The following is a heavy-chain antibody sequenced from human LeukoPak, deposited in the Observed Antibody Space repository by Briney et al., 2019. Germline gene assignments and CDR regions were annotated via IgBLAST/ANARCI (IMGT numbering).Heavy chain of an antibody. Sequence: ASVKVSCKASGYTFTSYAMHWVRQAPGQRLEWMGWINAGNGNTKYSQKFQGRVTITRDTSASTAYTELSSLRSEDTAVYYCARDHGSGDFDYWGQGTLVTVSS. CDR2: INAGNGNT. CDR3: ARDHGSGDFDY. D-gene: IGHD3-10*01. V-gene: IGHV1-3*01. J-gene: IGHJ4*02. CDR1: GYTFTSYA.